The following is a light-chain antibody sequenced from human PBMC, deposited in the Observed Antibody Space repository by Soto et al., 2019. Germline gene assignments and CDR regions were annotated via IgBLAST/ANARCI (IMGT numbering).Light chain of an antibody. CDR3: QQYNNWPLTWT. V-gene: IGKV3-15*01. J-gene: IGKJ1*01. CDR1: QSVSSN. Sequence: IVWTQSPGTLSLSPGERATLSCRASQSVSSNLAWSQQKPGQAPRLLIYGASTRATGIPARFSGSGSGTEFTLTISSLQSEDFAVYYCQQYNNWPLTWTFGQGTKVDIK. CDR2: GAS.